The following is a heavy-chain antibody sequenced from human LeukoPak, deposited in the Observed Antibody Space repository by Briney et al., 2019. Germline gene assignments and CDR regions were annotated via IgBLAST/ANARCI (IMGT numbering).Heavy chain of an antibody. Sequence: SETLSLTCTVSGGSISSYYWSWIRQPPGKELEWIGYIYYSGSTNYNPSLKSRVTISVDTSKNQFSLKLSSVTAADTAVYYCARENLGYCSSTSCFGFDYWGQGTLVTVSS. CDR1: GGSISSYY. J-gene: IGHJ4*02. CDR2: IYYSGST. D-gene: IGHD2-2*01. V-gene: IGHV4-59*01. CDR3: ARENLGYCSSTSCFGFDY.